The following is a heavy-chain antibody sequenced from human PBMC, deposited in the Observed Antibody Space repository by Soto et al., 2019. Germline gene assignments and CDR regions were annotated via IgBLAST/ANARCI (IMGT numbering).Heavy chain of an antibody. V-gene: IGHV3-74*01. J-gene: IGHJ4*02. Sequence: GGSLRLSCAASGFTFSSYLMHWVRQAPGKGLVWVSRINSDGSSTSYADSVKGRFTISRDNAKNTLYLQMNSLRAEDTAVYYCARAGYYYGSGSLNWGQGTLVTVSS. D-gene: IGHD3-10*01. CDR2: INSDGSST. CDR3: ARAGYYYGSGSLN. CDR1: GFTFSSYL.